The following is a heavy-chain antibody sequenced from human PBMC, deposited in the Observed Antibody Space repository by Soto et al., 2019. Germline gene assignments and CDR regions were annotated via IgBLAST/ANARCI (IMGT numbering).Heavy chain of an antibody. Sequence: SETLSLTCTVSGGSISSYYWSWIRQPPGKGLEWIGYIYYSGSTNYNPSLKSRVTISVGTSKNQFSLKLSSVTAADTAVYYCARVDYGDYVDYYYYMDVWGKGTTVTVSS. V-gene: IGHV4-59*01. CDR2: IYYSGST. J-gene: IGHJ6*03. CDR3: ARVDYGDYVDYYYYMDV. CDR1: GGSISSYY. D-gene: IGHD4-17*01.